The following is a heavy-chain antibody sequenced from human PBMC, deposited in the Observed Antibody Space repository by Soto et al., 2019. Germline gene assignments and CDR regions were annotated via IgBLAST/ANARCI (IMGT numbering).Heavy chain of an antibody. D-gene: IGHD3-3*02. Sequence: EVQLVESGGGLVKPGGSLRLSCAASGFTFSNAWMNWVRQAPGKGLEWVGGIKSKTDGGTTDYAEPVKGRFTISRDDSKNTLYLQMNSLKTEDTAVYYCTTRSIAFDYWGQGTLVTVSS. J-gene: IGHJ4*02. CDR3: TTRSIAFDY. CDR1: GFTFSNAW. V-gene: IGHV3-15*07. CDR2: IKSKTDGGTT.